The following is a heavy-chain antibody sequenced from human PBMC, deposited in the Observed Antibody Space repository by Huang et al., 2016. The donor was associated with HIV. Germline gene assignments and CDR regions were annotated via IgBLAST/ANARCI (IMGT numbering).Heavy chain of an antibody. Sequence: QVQLVQSGAEVKNPGASVRVSCKASGYTFTDSNINWVLQAPGQGLEWMGWINPKGVGTIYAQRFHGRITMTRDTTISTVHMDLRRIQSDDTAVYFCARDWSFGSSTSPADWGQGTLVTVSS. D-gene: IGHD6-6*01. CDR3: ARDWSFGSSTSPAD. V-gene: IGHV1-2*02. CDR2: INPKGVGT. J-gene: IGHJ4*02. CDR1: GYTFTDSN.